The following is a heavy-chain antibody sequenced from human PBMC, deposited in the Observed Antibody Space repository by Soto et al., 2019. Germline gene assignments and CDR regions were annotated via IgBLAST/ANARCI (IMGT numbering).Heavy chain of an antibody. CDR2: VSHDGRDT. J-gene: IGHJ5*01. D-gene: IGHD2-15*01. V-gene: IGHV3-74*01. Sequence: PGGSLRLSCAASGFTFNGHWMHWVRQGPGKGLAWVSHVSHDGRDTGYADSVKGRFTVSRDNAKNTLYLQMNSLRAEDTAVYYCACFIIKRYRTGGNCCWVKRFDSWGLGT. CDR3: ACFIIKRYRTGGNCCWVKRFDS. CDR1: GFTFNGHW.